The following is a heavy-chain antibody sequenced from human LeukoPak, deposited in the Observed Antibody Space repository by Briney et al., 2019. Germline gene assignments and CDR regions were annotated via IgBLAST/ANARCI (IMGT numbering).Heavy chain of an antibody. CDR2: IYSGGST. J-gene: IGHJ4*02. Sequence: GGSLRLSCAASGFTVSSNYMSWVRQAPGKGLEWVSVIYSGGSTYYADSVKGRFTISRDNSKNTLYLQMNSLRAEDTAVYYCARCGYYYDSSGYYYLDYWGQGTLVTVSS. CDR1: GFTVSSNY. CDR3: ARCGYYYDSSGYYYLDY. D-gene: IGHD3-22*01. V-gene: IGHV3-66*01.